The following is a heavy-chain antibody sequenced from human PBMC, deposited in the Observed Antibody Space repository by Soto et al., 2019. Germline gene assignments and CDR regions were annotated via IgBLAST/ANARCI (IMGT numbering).Heavy chain of an antibody. CDR1: GFTLSHAR. D-gene: IGHD2-15*01. Sequence: DVRLVESGGGFVKPGESLRLSCVASGFTLSHARMNWVRQAPGKGLEWVGRIKNKADGGAVDHAAPVKGRFTISRDDSRSSLYLEMNKLSTEDTGLYYCVRDGSCIGGSCYSSDQVWAWGQGTLVIVSS. CDR3: VRDGSCIGGSCYSSDQVWA. J-gene: IGHJ4*02. CDR2: IKNKADGGAV. V-gene: IGHV3-15*07.